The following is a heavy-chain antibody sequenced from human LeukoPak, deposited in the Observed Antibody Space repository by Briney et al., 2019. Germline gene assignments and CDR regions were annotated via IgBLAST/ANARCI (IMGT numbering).Heavy chain of an antibody. CDR2: INPNSGGT. CDR1: GYTFTGYY. CDR3: ARAVAAYGIDDY. Sequence: ASVKVSCKASGYTFTGYYMHWVRQAPGQGLEWMGWINPNSGGTNYAQKFQGRVTMTRDTSISTAYMELSRLRSDDTAVYYCARAVAAYGIDDYWGQGTLVAVSS. V-gene: IGHV1-2*02. D-gene: IGHD2-15*01. J-gene: IGHJ4*02.